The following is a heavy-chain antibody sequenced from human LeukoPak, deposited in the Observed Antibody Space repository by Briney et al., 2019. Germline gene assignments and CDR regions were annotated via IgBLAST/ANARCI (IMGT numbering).Heavy chain of an antibody. V-gene: IGHV4-59*01. J-gene: IGHJ5*02. Sequence: ASETLSLTCTVSGGSISSYFWSWIRQPPGMGLEWIGYIYYSGSTNYNPSLKSRVTMSVDTSKNQFSLKLRSVTAADTAVYFCARGSEGWFDPWGQGTLVTVSS. CDR2: IYYSGST. CDR3: ARGSEGWFDP. D-gene: IGHD6-19*01. CDR1: GGSISSYF.